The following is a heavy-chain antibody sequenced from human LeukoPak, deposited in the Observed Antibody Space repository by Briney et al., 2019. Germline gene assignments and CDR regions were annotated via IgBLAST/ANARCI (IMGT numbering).Heavy chain of an antibody. J-gene: IGHJ4*02. CDR3: ARVYGDYGDYYFDY. CDR1: GFTFSSYS. V-gene: IGHV3-21*01. Sequence: PGGSLRLSCAASGFTFSSYSMNWVRQASGKGLEWVSSISSSSSYIYYADSVKGRFTIPRDNAKNSLYLQMNSLRAEDTAVYYCARVYGDYGDYYFDYWGQGTLVTVSS. CDR2: ISSSSSYI. D-gene: IGHD4-17*01.